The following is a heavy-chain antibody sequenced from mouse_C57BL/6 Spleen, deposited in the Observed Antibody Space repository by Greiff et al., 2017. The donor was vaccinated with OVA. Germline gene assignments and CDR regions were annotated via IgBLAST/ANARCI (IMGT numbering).Heavy chain of an antibody. Sequence: QVQLQQPGAELVKPGASVKLSCKASGYTFTSYWMQWVKQRPGQGLEWIGEIDPSDSYTNYNQKFKGKATLTVDTSSSTAYMQLSSLTSEDSAVYYCARYGSSFDDWGQGTTLTVSS. CDR2: IDPSDSYT. D-gene: IGHD1-1*01. CDR1: GYTFTSYW. CDR3: ARYGSSFDD. J-gene: IGHJ2*01. V-gene: IGHV1-50*01.